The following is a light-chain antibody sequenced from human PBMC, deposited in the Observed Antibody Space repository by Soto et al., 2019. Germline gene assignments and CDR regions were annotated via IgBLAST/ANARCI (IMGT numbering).Light chain of an antibody. CDR2: YVS. Sequence: QSALTQPRSVSGSPGQSVTISCTGTSSDVGDYNYVAWYQQHPGKAPKLIIYYVSERPSGVPDRFSGSKSGNTASLTISGHQAEDEADYYCGSSAGSYTWVCGGGTKLTVL. J-gene: IGLJ3*02. CDR3: GSSAGSYTWV. CDR1: SSDVGDYNY. V-gene: IGLV2-11*01.